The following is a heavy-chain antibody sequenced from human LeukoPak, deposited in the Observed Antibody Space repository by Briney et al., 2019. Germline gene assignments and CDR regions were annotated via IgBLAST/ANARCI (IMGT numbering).Heavy chain of an antibody. CDR1: GGSFSGYY. Sequence: PSETLSLTCAVYGGSFSGYYWSWIRQPPGKGLEWIGEINHSGSTNYNPSLKSRVTISVDTSKNQFSLKLSSVTAADTAVYYCARVRDYGGNSGIEYFQHWGQGTLVTVSS. CDR3: ARVRDYGGNSGIEYFQH. V-gene: IGHV4-34*01. CDR2: INHSGST. D-gene: IGHD4-23*01. J-gene: IGHJ1*01.